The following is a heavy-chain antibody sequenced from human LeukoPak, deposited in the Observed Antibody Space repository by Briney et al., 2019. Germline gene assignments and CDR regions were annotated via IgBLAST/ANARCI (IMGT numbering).Heavy chain of an antibody. CDR3: AREEGGYSYGLG. Sequence: SETLSLTCSVSGGSVSSSNYYWVWVRQAPGKGLEWIGSTYYSGSTSYNPSLKSRVTISVDTSKNQFSLKLSSVTAADTAVYYCAREEGGYSYGLGWGQGTLVTVSS. V-gene: IGHV4-39*02. CDR2: TYYSGST. D-gene: IGHD5-18*01. CDR1: GGSVSSSNYY. J-gene: IGHJ4*02.